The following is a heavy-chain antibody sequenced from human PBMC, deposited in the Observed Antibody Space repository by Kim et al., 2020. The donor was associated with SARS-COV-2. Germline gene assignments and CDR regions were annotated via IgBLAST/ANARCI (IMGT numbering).Heavy chain of an antibody. V-gene: IGHV3-23*01. CDR3: AKDEDIVVVPAAIRSAFDI. D-gene: IGHD2-2*02. J-gene: IGHJ3*02. CDR2: ISGSGGST. Sequence: GGSLRLSCAASGFTFSSYAMSWVRQAPGKGLEWVSAISGSGGSTYYADSVKGRFTISRDNSKNTLYLQMNSLRAEDTAVYYCAKDEDIVVVPAAIRSAFDIWGQGTMVTVSS. CDR1: GFTFSSYA.